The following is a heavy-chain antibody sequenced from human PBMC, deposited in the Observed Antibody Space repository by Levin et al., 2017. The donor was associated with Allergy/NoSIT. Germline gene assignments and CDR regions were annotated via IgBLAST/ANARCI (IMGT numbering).Heavy chain of an antibody. V-gene: IGHV3-21*01. CDR3: ARDGRWLATYYYYGMDV. CDR2: ISSSSSYI. CDR1: GFTFSSYS. D-gene: IGHD6-19*01. J-gene: IGHJ6*02. Sequence: GESLKISCAASGFTFSSYSMNWVRQAPGKGLEWVSSISSSSSYIYYADSVKGRFTISRDNAKNSLYLQMNSLRAEDTAVYYCARDGRWLATYYYYGMDVWGQGTTVTVSS.